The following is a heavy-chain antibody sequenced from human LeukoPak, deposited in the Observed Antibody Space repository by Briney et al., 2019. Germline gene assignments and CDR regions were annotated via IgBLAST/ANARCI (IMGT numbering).Heavy chain of an antibody. D-gene: IGHD2-21*02. Sequence: GGSLRLPCAASGFTFSSYGMHWVRQAPGKGLEWVAFIRYDGSNKYYAHSVKGRFTISRDNSKNTLYLQMNSLRAEDTAVYYYARGDWSGPYCGGDCFGFDPWGQGTLVTVSS. CDR2: IRYDGSNK. CDR3: ARGDWSGPYCGGDCFGFDP. J-gene: IGHJ5*02. CDR1: GFTFSSYG. V-gene: IGHV3-30*02.